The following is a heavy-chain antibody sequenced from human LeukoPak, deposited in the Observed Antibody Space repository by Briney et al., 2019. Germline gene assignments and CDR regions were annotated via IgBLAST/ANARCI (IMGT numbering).Heavy chain of an antibody. J-gene: IGHJ1*01. D-gene: IGHD4-17*01. Sequence: GWINPNSGGTNYAQKFQGRVTMTRDTSISTAYMELSRLRSDDTAVYYCARDDYGDYVAFQHWGQGTLVTVSS. V-gene: IGHV1-2*02. CDR3: ARDDYGDYVAFQH. CDR2: INPNSGGT.